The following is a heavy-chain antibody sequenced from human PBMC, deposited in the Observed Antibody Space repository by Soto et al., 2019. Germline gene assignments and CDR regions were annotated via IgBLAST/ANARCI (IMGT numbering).Heavy chain of an antibody. D-gene: IGHD2-21*02. CDR1: GFTFSKYR. CDR2: LSSSSSSK. CDR3: ARDPLDCGDDCCSHY. J-gene: IGHJ4*02. V-gene: IGHV3-21*06. Sequence: GGSLRLSCAASGFTFSKYRMNWVRQAPGKGLEWVSYLSSSSSSKFYADSVKDRFTISRDNAKSLLYLQMNSLRAEDTAVYYRARDPLDCGDDCCSHYWGEGSRVTVSS.